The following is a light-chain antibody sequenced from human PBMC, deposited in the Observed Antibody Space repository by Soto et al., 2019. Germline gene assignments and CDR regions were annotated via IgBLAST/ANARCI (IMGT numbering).Light chain of an antibody. J-gene: IGLJ1*01. CDR2: GNS. CDR1: SSNIGAGYD. CDR3: QSYDSSLSGYV. V-gene: IGLV1-40*01. Sequence: QSALTQPPSVSGAPGQRVTISCTGSSSNIGAGYDVHWYQQLPGTAPKLLIYGNSNRPSGVPDRFPGSKSGTSASLAITGLQADDEAASYCQSYDSSLSGYVFGTGTKVTVL.